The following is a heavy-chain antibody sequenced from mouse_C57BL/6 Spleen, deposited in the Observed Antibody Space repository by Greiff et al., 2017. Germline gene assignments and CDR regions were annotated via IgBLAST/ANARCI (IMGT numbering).Heavy chain of an antibody. J-gene: IGHJ4*01. D-gene: IGHD1-1*01. V-gene: IGHV5-12*01. CDR1: GFTFSDYY. CDR3: ARHYGMDY. Sequence: EVKLVESGGGLVQPGGSLKLSCAASGFTFSDYYMYWVRQTPEKRLEWVAYISNGGGSTYYPDTVKGRFTLSRDNAKNTLYLQMSRLKSEDTAMYYCARHYGMDYWGQGTSVTVSS. CDR2: ISNGGGST.